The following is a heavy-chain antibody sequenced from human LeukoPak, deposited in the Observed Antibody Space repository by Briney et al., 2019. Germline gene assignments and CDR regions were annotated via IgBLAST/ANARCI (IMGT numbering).Heavy chain of an antibody. J-gene: IGHJ3*02. D-gene: IGHD5/OR15-5a*01. CDR1: GFTFRDYD. CDR3: VRGGIRVSGIDAFDI. V-gene: IGHV3-13*01. CDR2: IGIGDDT. Sequence: QTGGSLRLSCAASGFTFRDYDMHWVRQAPGRGLEWVSAIGIGDDTHYPDSVKGRFTISRENAKNSLYLQMSSLRDGDTAMYYCVRGGIRVSGIDAFDIWGQGTTVTVSS.